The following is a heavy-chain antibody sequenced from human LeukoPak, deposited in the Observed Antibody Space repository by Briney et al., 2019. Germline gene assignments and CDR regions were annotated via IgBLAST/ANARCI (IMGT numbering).Heavy chain of an antibody. CDR3: ARDVTAAFDY. V-gene: IGHV4-34*01. CDR1: GGSFSGYY. Sequence: SETLSLTCAVYGGSFSGYYWSWIRQPPGRGLEWIGEINHSGSTNYNPSLKSRVTISVDTSKNQFSLKLSSVTAADTAVYYCARDVTAAFDYWGQGTLVTVSS. J-gene: IGHJ4*02. CDR2: INHSGST. D-gene: IGHD6-13*01.